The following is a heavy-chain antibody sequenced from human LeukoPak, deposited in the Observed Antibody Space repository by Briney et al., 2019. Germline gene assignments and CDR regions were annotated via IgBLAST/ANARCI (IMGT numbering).Heavy chain of an antibody. V-gene: IGHV4-39*01. D-gene: IGHD2-2*01. CDR1: GGPISSSSYY. CDR3: ARGYCSSTSCHYYYYYYMDV. J-gene: IGHJ6*03. CDR2: IYYSGST. Sequence: PSETLSLTCTVSGGPISSSSYYWGWIRQPPGKGLEWIGSIYYSGSTYYNPSLKSRVTISVDTSKNQFSLKLSSVTAADTAVYYCARGYCSSTSCHYYYYYYMDVWGKGTTVTVSS.